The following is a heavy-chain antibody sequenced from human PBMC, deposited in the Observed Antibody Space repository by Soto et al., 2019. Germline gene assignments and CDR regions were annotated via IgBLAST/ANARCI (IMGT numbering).Heavy chain of an antibody. CDR3: ARASGLDTAMVRDGMDV. CDR1: GGSISSYY. CDR2: IYYSGST. Sequence: SETLSLTCSVSGGSISSYYWSWIRQPPGKGLEWIGYIYYSGSTNYNPSLKSRVSISVDTSKNQFSLKLSSVTAADTAVYYCARASGLDTAMVRDGMDVSGQGTTATVFS. J-gene: IGHJ6*02. V-gene: IGHV4-59*01. D-gene: IGHD5-18*01.